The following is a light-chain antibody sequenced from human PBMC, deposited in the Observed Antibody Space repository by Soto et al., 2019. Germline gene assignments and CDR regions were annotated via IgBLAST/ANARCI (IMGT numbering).Light chain of an antibody. Sequence: ETVLTQSPGTLSLSPGERATLSCMASQSITNNYLAWYQQKPGQAPRLLIYGASSRVTGIPDRFSGSGSGTDFTLPISRLEPEVFAVQSCQQYRTSPIIFRRGTRLDIK. CDR1: QSITNNY. CDR2: GAS. J-gene: IGKJ5*01. V-gene: IGKV3-20*01. CDR3: QQYRTSPII.